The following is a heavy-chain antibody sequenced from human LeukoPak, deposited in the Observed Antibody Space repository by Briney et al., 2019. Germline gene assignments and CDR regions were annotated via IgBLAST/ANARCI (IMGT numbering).Heavy chain of an antibody. D-gene: IGHD3-10*01. CDR2: ISGSGGST. Sequence: GGSRRLSCAASGFTFSSYAMSWVRQAPGKVLEWVSAISGSGGSTYYAGSVKGRFTISRDNAKNSLYLQMNSLRAEDTAVYYCARDKEVRGVIGGMDVWGQGTTVTVSS. V-gene: IGHV3-23*01. CDR1: GFTFSSYA. J-gene: IGHJ6*02. CDR3: ARDKEVRGVIGGMDV.